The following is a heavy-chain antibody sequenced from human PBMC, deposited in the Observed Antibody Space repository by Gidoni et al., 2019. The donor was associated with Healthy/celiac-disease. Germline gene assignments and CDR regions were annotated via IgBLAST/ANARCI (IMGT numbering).Heavy chain of an antibody. Sequence: QLQLQESGPGLVKPSETLSLTCTVSGGSISSRSSYWGWLRQPPGKGLDWVGGIYFSGGTYYNPSLKSRVAIAVDTSKNQFSLKLSSVTAADTAVYYCARGSRYYDFWSGYYNGDYFDYWGQGTLVTVSS. V-gene: IGHV4-39*07. J-gene: IGHJ4*02. CDR1: GGSISSRSSY. CDR3: ARGSRYYDFWSGYYNGDYFDY. CDR2: IYFSGGT. D-gene: IGHD3-3*01.